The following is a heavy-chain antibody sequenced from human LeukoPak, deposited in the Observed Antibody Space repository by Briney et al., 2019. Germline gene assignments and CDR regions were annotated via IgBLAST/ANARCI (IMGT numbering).Heavy chain of an antibody. Sequence: SETLSLTCAVYGGSFSGYYWSWIRRPPGKGLEWIGEINHSGSTNYNPSLKSRVTISVDTSKNQFSLKLSSVTAADTAVYYCASYSSGWSEDYWGQGTLVTVSS. D-gene: IGHD6-19*01. CDR1: GGSFSGYY. CDR3: ASYSSGWSEDY. J-gene: IGHJ4*02. CDR2: INHSGST. V-gene: IGHV4-34*01.